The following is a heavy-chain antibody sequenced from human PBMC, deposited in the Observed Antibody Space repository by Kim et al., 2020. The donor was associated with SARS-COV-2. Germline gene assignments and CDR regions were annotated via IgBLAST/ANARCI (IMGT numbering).Heavy chain of an antibody. Sequence: GGSLRLSCAASGFTFRSYAMHWVRQAPGKGLEYVSVISSNGASTYYANSVKGRFTISRDNSKNTLYLQMGSLRAEDMAVYYCARDIGGFWSGFDYYYAMDVWGQGTTVTFSS. CDR1: GFTFRSYA. V-gene: IGHV3-64*01. CDR3: ARDIGGFWSGFDYYYAMDV. D-gene: IGHD3-3*01. J-gene: IGHJ6*02. CDR2: ISSNGAST.